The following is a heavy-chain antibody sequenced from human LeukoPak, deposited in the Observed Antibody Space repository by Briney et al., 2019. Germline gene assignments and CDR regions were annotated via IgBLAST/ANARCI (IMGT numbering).Heavy chain of an antibody. Sequence: SETLSLTCAVSGGSISSGGYSWSWLRQPPGTGLEWIGYIYHSGSTYYNPSLKSRVTISVDRSKNQFSLKLSSVTAADTAVYYCARAYYYDSSGYYYVGDAFDIWGQGTMATVSS. CDR3: ARAYYYDSSGYYYVGDAFDI. CDR2: IYHSGST. V-gene: IGHV4-30-2*01. CDR1: GGSISSGGYS. D-gene: IGHD3-22*01. J-gene: IGHJ3*02.